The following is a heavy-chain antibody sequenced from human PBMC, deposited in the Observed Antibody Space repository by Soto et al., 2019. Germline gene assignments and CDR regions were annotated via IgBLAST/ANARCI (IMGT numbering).Heavy chain of an antibody. CDR2: INHSGST. D-gene: IGHD3-3*01. Sequence: PSETLSLTCAVYGGSFSGYYWSWIRQPPGKGLEWIGEINHSGSTNYNPSLKSRVTISVDTSKNQFSLKLSSVTAADTAVYYCARGRRYYDFWSGYSSPGMDVWGQGTTVTV. CDR1: GGSFSGYY. J-gene: IGHJ6*02. V-gene: IGHV4-34*01. CDR3: ARGRRYYDFWSGYSSPGMDV.